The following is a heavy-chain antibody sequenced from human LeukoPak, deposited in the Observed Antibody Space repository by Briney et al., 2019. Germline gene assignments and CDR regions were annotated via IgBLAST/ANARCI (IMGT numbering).Heavy chain of an antibody. Sequence: PGGSLRLSCTASGFTFGDYAMDWFRQAPGKGLEWVGFIRSKAYGGTTEYAASVKGRFTISRDESKSIAYLQMNSLKTEDTAVYYCTRESELPGTDFHYWGQGTLVTVSS. J-gene: IGHJ4*02. D-gene: IGHD1-26*01. CDR3: TRESELPGTDFHY. CDR2: IRSKAYGGTT. V-gene: IGHV3-49*03. CDR1: GFTFGDYA.